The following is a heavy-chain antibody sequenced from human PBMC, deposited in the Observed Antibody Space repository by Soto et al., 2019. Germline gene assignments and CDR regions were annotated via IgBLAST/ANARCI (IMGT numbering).Heavy chain of an antibody. V-gene: IGHV4-38-2*01. D-gene: IGHD2-2*01. CDR3: ARASRDCSGLSCAWGGADY. CDR1: GYSISSGYY. CDR2: IYHSGST. Sequence: SETLSLTCVVSGYSISSGYYWGWIRQPPGEGLEWIGFIYHSGSTFYDPSLKSRVTMSVDTSKNQFSLKVNSVTAADTAVYYCARASRDCSGLSCAWGGADYWGQGTLVTVS. J-gene: IGHJ4*02.